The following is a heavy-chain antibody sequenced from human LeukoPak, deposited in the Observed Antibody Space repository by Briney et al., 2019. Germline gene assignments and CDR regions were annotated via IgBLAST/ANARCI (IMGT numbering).Heavy chain of an antibody. V-gene: IGHV4-59*01. J-gene: IGHJ4*02. CDR1: AGSTRGYY. D-gene: IGHD3-3*01. Sequence: SETLSLTCIVSAGSTRGYYWSWIRQPPGKGLEWIGYIYYSGSTKYNPSLKSRATISVDTSERQFSLKLSSVTAADTAVYYCARTYYDFWSGYYTYYFDYWGQGTLVTVSS. CDR2: IYYSGST. CDR3: ARTYYDFWSGYYTYYFDY.